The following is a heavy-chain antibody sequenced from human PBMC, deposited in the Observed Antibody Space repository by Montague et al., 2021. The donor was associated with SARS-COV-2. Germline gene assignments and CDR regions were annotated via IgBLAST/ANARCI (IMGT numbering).Heavy chain of an antibody. CDR2: INHSGTA. CDR3: AKEREVVRAARTLVAFDL. Sequence: SETLSLTCAVYGGSFSVYYWSWLRQSPRSGLEWIAGINHSGTANXNPSLKSRVSISVDTSKNQFTLKLTSVTAADTAMYYCAKEREVVRAARTLVAFDLWGQGTMVTVSS. J-gene: IGHJ3*01. D-gene: IGHD2-2*01. V-gene: IGHV4-34*01. CDR1: GGSFSVYY.